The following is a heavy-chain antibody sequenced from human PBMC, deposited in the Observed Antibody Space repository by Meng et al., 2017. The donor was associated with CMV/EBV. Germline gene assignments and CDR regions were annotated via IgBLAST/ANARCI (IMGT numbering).Heavy chain of an antibody. V-gene: IGHV1-2*02. Sequence: SVKVSCKASGYTFTGYYMYWVRQAPGQGLEWMGWINPNSGGTNYAQKFQGRVTMTRDTSISTAYMELSRLRSDDTAVYYCARDYSNYEGYYYYYGMDVWGQGTTVTVSS. J-gene: IGHJ6*02. CDR1: GYTFTGYY. CDR2: INPNSGGT. D-gene: IGHD4-11*01. CDR3: ARDYSNYEGYYYYYGMDV.